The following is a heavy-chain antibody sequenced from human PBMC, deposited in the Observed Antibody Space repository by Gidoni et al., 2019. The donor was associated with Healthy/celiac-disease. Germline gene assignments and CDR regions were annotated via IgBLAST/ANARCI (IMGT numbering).Heavy chain of an antibody. Sequence: QVTLRESGPALVKPTQTLTLTCTFSGFSLSTSGMCVSWIRQPPGKALEWLALIDWDDDKYYSTSLKTRLTISKDPSKNQVVLTMTNMDPVDTATYYCARITEEGATVTTNYYYGMDVWGQGTTVTVSS. CDR1: GFSLSTSGMC. D-gene: IGHD4-17*01. CDR2: IDWDDDK. V-gene: IGHV2-70*01. J-gene: IGHJ6*02. CDR3: ARITEEGATVTTNYYYGMDV.